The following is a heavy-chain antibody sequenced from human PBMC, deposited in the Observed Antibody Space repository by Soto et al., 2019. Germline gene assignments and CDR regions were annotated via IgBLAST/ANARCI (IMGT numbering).Heavy chain of an antibody. CDR2: ISGSGGST. D-gene: IGHD2-2*01. V-gene: IGHV3-23*01. CDR3: ATRRDASYYYYGMDV. Sequence: GGSLRLSCAASGFTFSTYAMSWVRQAPGKGLEWVSSISGSGGSTYYADSVKGRFAISRDNSKNTLFLQMNSLRAEDTAVYYCATRRDASYYYYGMDVWGLGTTVTVSS. J-gene: IGHJ6*02. CDR1: GFTFSTYA.